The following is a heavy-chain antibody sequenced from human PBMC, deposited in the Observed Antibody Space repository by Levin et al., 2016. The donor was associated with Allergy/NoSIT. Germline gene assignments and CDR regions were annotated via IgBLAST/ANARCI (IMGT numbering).Heavy chain of an antibody. CDR3: TRHPQGRGFVGYYYGMDV. J-gene: IGHJ6*02. V-gene: IGHV3-73*01. CDR2: IRSKANSYAT. CDR1: GFTFSGSA. Sequence: GESLKISCAASGFTFSGSAMHWVRQASGKGLEWVGRIRSKANSYATAYAASVKGRFTISRDDSKNTAYLQMNSLKTEDTAVYYCTRHPQGRGFVGYYYGMDVWGQGTTVTVSS. D-gene: IGHD3-10*01.